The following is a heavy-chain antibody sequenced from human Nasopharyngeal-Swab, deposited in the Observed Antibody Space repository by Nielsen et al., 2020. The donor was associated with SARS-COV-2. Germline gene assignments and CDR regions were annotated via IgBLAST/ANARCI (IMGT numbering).Heavy chain of an antibody. CDR3: ARDAARSWYNWFDP. J-gene: IGHJ5*02. CDR1: GLTFDDYA. D-gene: IGHD6-13*01. V-gene: IGHV3-9*01. CDR2: ISWISGTI. Sequence: GGSLNLSFAASGLTFDDYAMHWVRQAPGKGLEWVSVISWISGTIGYADSVKGRFTISRDNAKNSLFLQMNSLRTEDTALYYCARDAARSWYNWFDPWGQGTLVTVSS.